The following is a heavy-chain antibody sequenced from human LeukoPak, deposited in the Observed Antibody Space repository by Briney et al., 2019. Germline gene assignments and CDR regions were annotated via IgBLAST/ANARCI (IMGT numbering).Heavy chain of an antibody. D-gene: IGHD2-2*01. CDR3: AAVVPAVMGYFNY. CDR1: GGTFSSYA. CDR2: IIPIFGTA. J-gene: IGHJ4*02. V-gene: IGHV1-69*13. Sequence: ASVKVSCKASGGTFSSYAISWVRQAPGQGLEWMGGIIPIFGTANYAQKFQGRVTITADESTSTAYMELSSLRSEDTAVYYCAAVVPAVMGYFNYWGQGTLVTVSS.